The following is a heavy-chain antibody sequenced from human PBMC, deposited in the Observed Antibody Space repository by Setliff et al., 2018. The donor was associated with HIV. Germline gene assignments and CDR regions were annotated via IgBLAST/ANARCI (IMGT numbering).Heavy chain of an antibody. CDR2: ISSSGTT. Sequence: KTSETLSLTCVVSDDSFSNYDWTWIRQSPGKALEWIGYISSSGTTTYNPSLRSRVTISIETSNTRFSLWLRSATAADTATYFCARLGRAIDDGGSSLRLDFWGQGMLVTVS. D-gene: IGHD2-21*01. J-gene: IGHJ4*02. CDR3: ARLGRAIDDGGSSLRLDF. V-gene: IGHV4-4*09. CDR1: DDSFSNYD.